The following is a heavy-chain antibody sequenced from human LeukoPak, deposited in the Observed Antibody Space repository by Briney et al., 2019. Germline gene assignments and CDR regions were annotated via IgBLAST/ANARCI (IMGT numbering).Heavy chain of an antibody. D-gene: IGHD6-13*01. CDR3: ARRGSSWSHSHFDY. CDR1: GGSISSGSYY. CDR2: IYHSGST. V-gene: IGHV4-39*07. J-gene: IGHJ4*02. Sequence: SETLSLTXTVSGGSISSGSYYWSWIRQPPGKGLQWIGSIYHSGSTYYNPSLKSRVTISVDTSKSQFSLKLSSVTAADTAVCYCARRGSSWSHSHFDYWGQGTLVTVSS.